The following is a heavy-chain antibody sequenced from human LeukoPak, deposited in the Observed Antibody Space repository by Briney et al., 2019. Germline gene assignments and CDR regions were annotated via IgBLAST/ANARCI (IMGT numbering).Heavy chain of an antibody. J-gene: IGHJ3*02. Sequence: SETLSLTCTVSGGSISSGGYYWGWIRRPPGKGLEWIGSIYYSGSTYYNPSLKSRVTISVDTSKNRFSLKLSSVTAADTAVYYCARQVYGSDAFETWGQGTMVTVSS. D-gene: IGHD3-10*01. CDR3: ARQVYGSDAFET. CDR1: GGSISSGGYY. V-gene: IGHV4-39*01. CDR2: IYYSGST.